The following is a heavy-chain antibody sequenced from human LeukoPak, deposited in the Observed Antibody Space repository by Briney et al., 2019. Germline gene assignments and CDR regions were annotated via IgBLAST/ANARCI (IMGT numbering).Heavy chain of an antibody. CDR1: GFTFSSYS. J-gene: IGHJ2*01. D-gene: IGHD1-1*01. CDR2: ISSSSSYI. CDR3: ARDFRVRAPLWYFDL. Sequence: KTGGSLRLSCAAPGFTFSSYSMNWVRQAPGKGLEWVSSISSSSSYIYYADSVKGRFTISRDNAKNSLYLQMNSLRAEDTAVYYCARDFRVRAPLWYFDLWGRGTLVTVSS. V-gene: IGHV3-21*01.